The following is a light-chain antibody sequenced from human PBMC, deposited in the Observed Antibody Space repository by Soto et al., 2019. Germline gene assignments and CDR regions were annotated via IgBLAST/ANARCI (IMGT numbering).Light chain of an antibody. CDR1: QGIGDT. CDR3: QRSHSGARS. J-gene: IGKJ4*01. V-gene: IGKV3-15*01. CDR2: DTS. Sequence: VMKQSPATLSVSQREGATLSCRASQGIGDTLAWYQHKPGQTPRLLIYDTSTRATGVPARFSGSRSWTEFTSASCSQKVEECALYFYQRSHSGARSFGGGTKVDIK.